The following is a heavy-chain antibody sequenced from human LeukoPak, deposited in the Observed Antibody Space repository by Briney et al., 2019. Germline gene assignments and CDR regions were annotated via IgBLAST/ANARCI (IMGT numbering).Heavy chain of an antibody. Sequence: PGASLRLSCAASGFTFSSYAMSWVRQAPGKGLEWVSAISGSGGSTYYADSVKGRFTISRDNSKNTLYLQMNSLRAEDTAVYYCAKRDSSAYYYDYYYYYGMDVWGQGTTVTVSS. J-gene: IGHJ6*02. V-gene: IGHV3-23*01. CDR2: ISGSGGST. CDR1: GFTFSSYA. D-gene: IGHD3-22*01. CDR3: AKRDSSAYYYDYYYYYGMDV.